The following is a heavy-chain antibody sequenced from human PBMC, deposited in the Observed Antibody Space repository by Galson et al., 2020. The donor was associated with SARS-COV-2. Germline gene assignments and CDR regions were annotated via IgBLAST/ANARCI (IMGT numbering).Heavy chain of an antibody. D-gene: IGHD1-26*01. CDR3: RRWDDL. Sequence: GGSLRLSCAASGVTFNNAWMSWVRQIPGKGLEWVGRIKTKTDGETTDYAAPGKGRFTISRDDSKNTVYLQMNSLKTEDTAVYYCRRWDDLWGQGTLVTVSS. J-gene: IGHJ5*02. CDR1: GVTFNNAW. CDR2: IKTKTDGETT. V-gene: IGHV3-15*01.